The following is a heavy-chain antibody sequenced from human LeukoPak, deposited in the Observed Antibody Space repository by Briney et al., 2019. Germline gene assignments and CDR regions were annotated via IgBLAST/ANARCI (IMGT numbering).Heavy chain of an antibody. J-gene: IGHJ3*02. D-gene: IGHD4-17*01. Sequence: ASVKVSCKASGYTFTSYGISSVRQAPGQGLEWMGWIIAYNGNTNYAQKLQGRVTMTTDTSTSTAYMELRSLRSDDTAVYYCARARVIGDYGDYSNAFDIWGQGTMVTVSS. CDR2: IIAYNGNT. CDR3: ARARVIGDYGDYSNAFDI. CDR1: GYTFTSYG. V-gene: IGHV1-18*01.